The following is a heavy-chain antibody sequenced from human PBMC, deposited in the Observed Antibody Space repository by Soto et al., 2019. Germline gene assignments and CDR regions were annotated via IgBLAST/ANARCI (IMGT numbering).Heavy chain of an antibody. Sequence: ASVKVSCKASGYTFTSYDINWVRQATGQGLEWMGWMNPNSGNTGYAQKFQGRVTMTRNTSISTAYMELSSLRYEDTAVYYCASISGNYYYMDVWGKGTPFTVSS. D-gene: IGHD3-10*01. V-gene: IGHV1-8*01. J-gene: IGHJ6*03. CDR3: ASISGNYYYMDV. CDR1: GYTFTSYD. CDR2: MNPNSGNT.